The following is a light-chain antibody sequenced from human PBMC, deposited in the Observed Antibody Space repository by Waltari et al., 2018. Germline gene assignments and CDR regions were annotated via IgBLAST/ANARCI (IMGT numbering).Light chain of an antibody. CDR2: KAS. J-gene: IGKJ5*01. Sequence: DIQMTQSPSTLSASVGDRVTIACRASQSISSWLAWYQQKPGKAPKLLIYKASTLESGVPSRFSGSGSGTEFTLTISSLQPDDFATYYCKHYNTYSRSITFGQGTRLEIQ. CDR1: QSISSW. CDR3: KHYNTYSRSIT. V-gene: IGKV1-5*03.